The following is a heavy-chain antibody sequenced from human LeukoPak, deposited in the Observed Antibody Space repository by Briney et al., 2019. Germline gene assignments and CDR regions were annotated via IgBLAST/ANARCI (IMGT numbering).Heavy chain of an antibody. CDR1: GFTFSSYA. Sequence: GGSLRLSCAASGFTFSSYAMSWVRRAPGKGLEWVSAISGSGGSTYYADSVKGRFTISRDNSKNTLYLQMNSLRAEDTAVYYCAKAYDSSGSPGDWGQGTLVTVSS. CDR2: ISGSGGST. J-gene: IGHJ4*02. D-gene: IGHD3-22*01. CDR3: AKAYDSSGSPGD. V-gene: IGHV3-23*01.